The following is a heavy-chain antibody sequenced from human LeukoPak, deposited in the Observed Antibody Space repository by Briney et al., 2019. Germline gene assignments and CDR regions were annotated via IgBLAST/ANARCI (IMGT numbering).Heavy chain of an antibody. Sequence: GGSLTLSCEASGFSFSGNWMSWVRQAPGKGLEWVASINPDESRRMYVDSVKGRFIVSRDNTKRSLYLQMNSLGAEDTAMYYCAKLLGTGTTYDPWGQGTRVTVS. V-gene: IGHV3-7*01. CDR1: GFSFSGNW. J-gene: IGHJ5*02. CDR2: INPDESRR. D-gene: IGHD1/OR15-1a*01. CDR3: AKLLGTGTTYDP.